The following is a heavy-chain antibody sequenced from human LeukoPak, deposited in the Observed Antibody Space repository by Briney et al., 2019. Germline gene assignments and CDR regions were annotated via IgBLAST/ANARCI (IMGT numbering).Heavy chain of an antibody. D-gene: IGHD4-17*01. J-gene: IGHJ4*02. CDR1: GFTFSDYY. V-gene: IGHV3-11*04. CDR2: ISTSGSTI. Sequence: GGSLRLSCAASGFTFSDYYMSWIHQAPGKGLEWVSYISTSGSTIYYADSVKGRFTISRDNAKNSLYLQMNSLRAEDTAVYYCASQQDYGDYYFDHWGQGTPVTVSS. CDR3: ASQQDYGDYYFDH.